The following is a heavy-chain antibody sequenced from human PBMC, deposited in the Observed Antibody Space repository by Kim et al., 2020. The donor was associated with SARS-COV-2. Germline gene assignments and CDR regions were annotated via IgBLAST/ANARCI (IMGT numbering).Heavy chain of an antibody. D-gene: IGHD3-16*02. CDR3: ARVLGLDYIWGSYRFESTWFDP. V-gene: IGHV7-4-1*02. CDR2: INTNTGNP. Sequence: ASVKVSCKASGYTFTSYAMNWVRQAPGQGLEWMGWINTNTGNPTYAQGFTGRFVFSLDTSVSTAYLQISSLKAEDTAVYYCARVLGLDYIWGSYRFESTWFDPWGQGTLVTVSS. CDR1: GYTFTSYA. J-gene: IGHJ5*02.